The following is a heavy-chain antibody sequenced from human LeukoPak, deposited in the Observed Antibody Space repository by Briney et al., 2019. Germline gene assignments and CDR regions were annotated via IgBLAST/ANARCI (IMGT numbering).Heavy chain of an antibody. CDR1: GGTFSSYA. V-gene: IGHV1-69*05. D-gene: IGHD3-3*01. CDR2: IIPIFGTA. CDR3: ARAGDFWRYFDY. Sequence: SVKVSCKASGGTFSSYAISWVRQAPGQGLEWMGGIIPIFGTANYAQKFQGRVTITTDESTSTAYMELSSLRSEGTAVYYCARAGDFWRYFDYWGQGTLVTVSS. J-gene: IGHJ4*02.